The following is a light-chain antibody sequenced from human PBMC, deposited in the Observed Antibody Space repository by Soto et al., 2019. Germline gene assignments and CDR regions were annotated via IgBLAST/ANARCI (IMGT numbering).Light chain of an antibody. CDR3: QHYGSSPYT. CDR2: GAS. V-gene: IGKV3-20*01. Sequence: EIVLTQSPGTLSLSPGEKTTLSCRASQSGSSKFLAWYQQKPGQAPRLPMYGASSRATGIPDRFSGTGSGTDFTLTISRLEPEDFAVYYCQHYGSSPYTFGLGTKLEIK. CDR1: QSGSSKF. J-gene: IGKJ2*01.